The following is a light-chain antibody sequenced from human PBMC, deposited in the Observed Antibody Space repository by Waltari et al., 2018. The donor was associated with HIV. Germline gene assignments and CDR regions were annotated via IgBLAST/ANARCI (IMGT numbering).Light chain of an antibody. CDR1: QDIKNG. CDR3: LQHNTYPPT. Sequence: DIQMTQSPSSLSAFKGDRVTLTCRASQDIKNGLAWYQQKPGKAPERLIYGASNLQSGVSSRFSGSGSGTEFTLTIGSLQPEDLATYYCLQHNTYPPTFGGGTKVEI. V-gene: IGKV1-17*01. J-gene: IGKJ4*01. CDR2: GAS.